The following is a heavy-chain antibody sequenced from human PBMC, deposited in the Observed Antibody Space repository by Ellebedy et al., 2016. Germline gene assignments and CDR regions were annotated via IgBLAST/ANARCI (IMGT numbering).Heavy chain of an antibody. CDR2: IDPSDSYT. CDR3: ARHGSGYYYGMDV. D-gene: IGHD3-10*01. J-gene: IGHJ6*02. V-gene: IGHV5-10-1*01. CDR1: GYSFTSYW. Sequence: KVSXXGSGYSFTSYWIGWVRQMPGKGLEWMGRIDPSDSYTNYSPSFQGHVTISADKSISTAYLQWSSLKASDTAMYYCARHGSGYYYGMDVWGQGTTVTVSS.